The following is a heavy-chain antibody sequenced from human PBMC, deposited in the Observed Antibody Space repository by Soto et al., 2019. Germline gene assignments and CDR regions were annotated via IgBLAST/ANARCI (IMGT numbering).Heavy chain of an antibody. V-gene: IGHV3-23*01. Sequence: EVQLLESGGDLVQPGGSLRLSCAASGFTFTNYAMSWVRQAPGKGLQWVSAIVGSGGSTYYADSVKGRFTISRDNSKNPLYLQMNSLRAEDTAVYYCAKFITGTTTRHFDYWGQGTLVTVSS. J-gene: IGHJ4*02. D-gene: IGHD1-7*01. CDR2: IVGSGGST. CDR3: AKFITGTTTRHFDY. CDR1: GFTFTNYA.